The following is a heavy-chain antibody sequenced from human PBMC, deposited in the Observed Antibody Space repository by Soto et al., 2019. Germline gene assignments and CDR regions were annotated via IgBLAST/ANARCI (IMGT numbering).Heavy chain of an antibody. D-gene: IGHD2-15*01. CDR1: SASFTVYY. CDR2: IYYSGST. J-gene: IGHJ4*02. Sequence: QVQLQESGPGLVKPSETLSLTCTVSSASFTVYYWSWIRQPPGKGLEWIGYIYYSGSTSYNPSLTGRVTLSADTSKNQFSLKLRSVTAADTAVYYCARDAGGPGDYWCQGVLVTVSS. V-gene: IGHV4-59*01. CDR3: ARDAGGPGDY.